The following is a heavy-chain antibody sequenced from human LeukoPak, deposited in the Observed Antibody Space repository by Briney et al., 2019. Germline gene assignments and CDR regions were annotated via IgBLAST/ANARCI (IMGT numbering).Heavy chain of an antibody. CDR2: INHSGST. CDR3: ARGGGSSSSVGFDP. D-gene: IGHD6-13*01. Sequence: KTSETLSLTCAVYGGSFSGYYWSWIRQPPGKGLEWIGEINHSGSTNYNPSLKSRVTISVDTSKNQFSLKLSSVTAADTAVYYCARGGGSSSSVGFDPWGQGTLVTVSS. J-gene: IGHJ5*02. V-gene: IGHV4-34*01. CDR1: GGSFSGYY.